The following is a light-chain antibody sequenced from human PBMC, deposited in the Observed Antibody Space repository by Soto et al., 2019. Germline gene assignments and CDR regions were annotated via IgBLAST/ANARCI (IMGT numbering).Light chain of an antibody. CDR3: SSYTSSSTVV. J-gene: IGLJ2*01. CDR1: SSDVGGYNY. CDR2: DVS. Sequence: QSALTQPASVSGSPGQSITISCTGTSSDVGGYNYVSWYQQHPGKAPKLMIYDVSNRPSGVSNRFSGSKSGNTACLTISGLQVEDEADYYCSSYTSSSTVVFGGGTKLTVL. V-gene: IGLV2-14*01.